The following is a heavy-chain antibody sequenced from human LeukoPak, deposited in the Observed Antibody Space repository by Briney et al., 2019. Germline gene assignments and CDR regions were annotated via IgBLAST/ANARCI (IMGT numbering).Heavy chain of an antibody. Sequence: SETLFLTCAVYGGSFSGYYWSWIRQPPGKGLEWIGEINHSGSTNYNPSLKSRVTISVDTSKNQFSLKLSSVTAADTAVYYCARKTWIQLWLGPDAFDIWGQGTMVTVSS. V-gene: IGHV4-34*01. CDR3: ARKTWIQLWLGPDAFDI. D-gene: IGHD5-18*01. CDR1: GGSFSGYY. CDR2: INHSGST. J-gene: IGHJ3*02.